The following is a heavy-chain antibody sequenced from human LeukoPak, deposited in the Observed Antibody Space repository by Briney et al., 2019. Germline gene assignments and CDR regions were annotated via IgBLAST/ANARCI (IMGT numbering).Heavy chain of an antibody. CDR1: GGSISSYY. D-gene: IGHD1-26*01. J-gene: IGHJ4*02. Sequence: SETLSLTCTVSGGSISSYYWSWIRQPPGKGLEWIGYIYYSGSTTYNPSLKSRVTISVDTSKNQFSLKLSSVTAADTAVYYCARGYSGSYSDYWGQGTLVTVSP. V-gene: IGHV4-59*08. CDR2: IYYSGST. CDR3: ARGYSGSYSDY.